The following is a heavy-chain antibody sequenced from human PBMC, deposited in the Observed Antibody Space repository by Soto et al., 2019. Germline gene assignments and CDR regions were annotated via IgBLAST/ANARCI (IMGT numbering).Heavy chain of an antibody. J-gene: IGHJ4*02. V-gene: IGHV3-23*01. D-gene: IGHD3-3*02. Sequence: GGSLRLSCAASGFTFSSYAMSWVRQAPGKGLEWVSAISGSGGSTYYADSVKGRFTISRDNSKNTLYLQMDRLRADDTAVYYCARESFSASPNFFDYWDQGTLVTVSS. CDR2: ISGSGGST. CDR3: ARESFSASPNFFDY. CDR1: GFTFSSYA.